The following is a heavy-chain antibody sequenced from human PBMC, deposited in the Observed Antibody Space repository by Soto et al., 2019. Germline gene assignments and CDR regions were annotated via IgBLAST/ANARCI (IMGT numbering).Heavy chain of an antibody. CDR3: ARLRGYSGYDIDY. CDR1: GFTFSSYG. D-gene: IGHD5-12*01. J-gene: IGHJ4*02. V-gene: IGHV3-33*01. Sequence: QVQLVESRGGVVQPGRSLRLSCAASGFTFSSYGMHWVRQAPGKGLEWVAVIWYDGSNKYYADSVKGRFTISRDNSKNTLYLQMNSLRAEDTAVYYCARLRGYSGYDIDYWGQGTLVTVSS. CDR2: IWYDGSNK.